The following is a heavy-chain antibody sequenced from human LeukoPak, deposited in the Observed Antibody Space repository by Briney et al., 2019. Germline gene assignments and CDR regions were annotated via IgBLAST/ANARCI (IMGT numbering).Heavy chain of an antibody. CDR2: IYHSGST. D-gene: IGHD5-12*01. V-gene: IGHV4-38-2*02. CDR3: ARKDPGYSGYSDFDY. Sequence: SETLSLTCTVSGYSISSGYYWGWIRQPPGKGLEWIGNIYHSGSTYYNPSLKSRVTISLDTSKNQFSLKLSSVTAADTAVYYCARKDPGYSGYSDFDYWGQGTPVTVSS. CDR1: GYSISSGYY. J-gene: IGHJ4*02.